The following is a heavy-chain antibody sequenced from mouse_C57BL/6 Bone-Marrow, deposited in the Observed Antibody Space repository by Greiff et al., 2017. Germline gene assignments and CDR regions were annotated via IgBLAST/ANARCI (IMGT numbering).Heavy chain of an antibody. V-gene: IGHV14-4*01. CDR1: GFNIKDDY. D-gene: IGHD1-1*01. J-gene: IGHJ2*01. CDR2: IDPENGDT. CDR3: TNYGSSYLYYFDY. Sequence: EVQGVESGAELVRPGASVKLSCTASGFNIKDDYMHWVKQRPEQGLEWIGWIDPENGDTEYASKFQGKATITADTSSNTAYLQLSSLTSEDTAVYYCTNYGSSYLYYFDYRGQGTTLTVSS.